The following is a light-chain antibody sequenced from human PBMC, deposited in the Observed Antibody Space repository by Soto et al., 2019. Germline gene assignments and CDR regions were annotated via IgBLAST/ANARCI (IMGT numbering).Light chain of an antibody. V-gene: IGKV1-5*03. J-gene: IGKJ1*01. Sequence: DIQMTQSPSTLSAFVGDRVTITCRASQSISSWLAWYQQKPGKAPNLLIYKASSLESGVPSRFSGSGSGTEFTLTISSLQPDDFATYYCQQYITYSPTFGQGTKVEIK. CDR3: QQYITYSPT. CDR1: QSISSW. CDR2: KAS.